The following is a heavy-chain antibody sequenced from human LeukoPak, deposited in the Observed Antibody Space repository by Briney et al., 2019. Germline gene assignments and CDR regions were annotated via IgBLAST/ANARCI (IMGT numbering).Heavy chain of an antibody. V-gene: IGHV4-39*07. CDR1: DGSIRTSSYY. J-gene: IGHJ3*02. CDR3: AGGVPAADAFDI. D-gene: IGHD2-2*01. CDR2: SSYSGST. Sequence: SETLSLTCTVSDGSIRTSSYYWGWIRQPPGKGLEWIGSSSYSGSTNYNPSLKSRVTMSVDTSKNQFSLKLSSVTAADTAVYYCAGGVPAADAFDIWGQGTMVTVSS.